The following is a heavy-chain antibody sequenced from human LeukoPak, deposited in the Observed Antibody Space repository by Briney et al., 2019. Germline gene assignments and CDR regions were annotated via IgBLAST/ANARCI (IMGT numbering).Heavy chain of an antibody. V-gene: IGHV3-23*01. CDR2: ISGSGDST. D-gene: IGHD3-22*01. CDR1: GFTFSSYA. CDR3: AKSGVSPTYYYDSSGSLFDY. J-gene: IGHJ4*02. Sequence: GGSLRLSCAASGFTFSSYAMSWVRQAPGKGLEWVSAISGSGDSTYYADSVKGRFTISRDNSKNTLYLQMNSLRAEDTAVYYCAKSGVSPTYYYDSSGSLFDYWGQGTLVTVSS.